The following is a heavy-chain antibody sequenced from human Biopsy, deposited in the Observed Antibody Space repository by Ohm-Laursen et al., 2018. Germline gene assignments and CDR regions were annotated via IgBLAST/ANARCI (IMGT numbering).Heavy chain of an antibody. J-gene: IGHJ3*02. Sequence: GTLSLTCSVSGGSMTGYEWSWIRLAPGKGLEWIGYIYYSVGTKYNPSLASRVTFSVDMSKSQFSLKLYSVTAADTAVYYCARVEAGTYDALDIWGQGTLVAVSA. D-gene: IGHD1-26*01. V-gene: IGHV4-59*01. CDR1: GGSMTGYE. CDR2: IYYSVGT. CDR3: ARVEAGTYDALDI.